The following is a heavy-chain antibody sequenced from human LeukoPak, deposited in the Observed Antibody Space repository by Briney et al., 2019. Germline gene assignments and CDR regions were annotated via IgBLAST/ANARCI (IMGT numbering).Heavy chain of an antibody. CDR2: IYPGDSDT. CDR1: GYSFTSYW. CDR3: ASSSPAYYYYYGMDV. V-gene: IGHV5-51*01. J-gene: IGHJ6*02. Sequence: GESLQISCKGSGYSFTSYWIGWVRQMPGKGLEWMGIIYPGDSDTRYSPSFQGQVTISADKSISTAYLQWSSLKASDTAMYYCASSSPAYYYYYGMDVWGQGTTVTVSS.